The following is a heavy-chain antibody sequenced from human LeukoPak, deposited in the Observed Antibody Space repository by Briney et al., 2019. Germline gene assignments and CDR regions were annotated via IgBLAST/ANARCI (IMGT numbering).Heavy chain of an antibody. D-gene: IGHD3-22*01. CDR3: ARDREDYYDSSGLNWFDP. J-gene: IGHJ5*02. CDR2: ISAYNGNT. V-gene: IGHV1-18*01. CDR1: GYTFTSYG. Sequence: ASVKVSCKASGYTFTSYGISWVRQAPGQGLEWMGWISAYNGNTNYAQKFQGRVTITADKSTSTAYMELSSLRSEDTAVYYCARDREDYYDSSGLNWFDPWGQGTLVTVSS.